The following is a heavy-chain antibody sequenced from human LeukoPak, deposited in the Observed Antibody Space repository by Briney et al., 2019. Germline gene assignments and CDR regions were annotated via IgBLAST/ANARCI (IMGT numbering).Heavy chain of an antibody. CDR1: GFTFSSYA. D-gene: IGHD3-22*01. V-gene: IGHV3-30*04. CDR3: AKDRGGYYYDSSGYLDY. J-gene: IGHJ4*02. CDR2: ISYDGSNK. Sequence: GGSLRLSCAASGFTFSSYAMHWVRQAPGKGLEWVAVISYDGSNKYYADSVKGRFTISRDNSKNTLYLQMNSLRAEDTAVYYCAKDRGGYYYDSSGYLDYWGQGTLVTVSS.